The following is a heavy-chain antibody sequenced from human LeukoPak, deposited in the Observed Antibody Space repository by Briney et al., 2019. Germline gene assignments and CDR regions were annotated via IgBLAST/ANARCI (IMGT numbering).Heavy chain of an antibody. CDR2: INHSGST. D-gene: IGHD3-10*01. V-gene: IGHV4-34*01. J-gene: IGHJ1*01. CDR1: GYSINSGNH. Sequence: PSETLSLTCAVSGYSINSGNHWGWIRQPPGKGLEWIGEINHSGSTNYNPSLKSRVTISVDTSKNQFSLKLSSVTAADTAVYYCARGSGRITMVRGVIIPGYFQHWGQGTLVTVSS. CDR3: ARGSGRITMVRGVIIPGYFQH.